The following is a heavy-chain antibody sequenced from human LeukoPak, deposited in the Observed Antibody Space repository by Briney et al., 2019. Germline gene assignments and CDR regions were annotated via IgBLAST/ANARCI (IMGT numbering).Heavy chain of an antibody. D-gene: IGHD3-22*01. J-gene: IGHJ4*02. CDR1: GGSISSSSYY. CDR3: ARVPQVTMIVEA. V-gene: IGHV4-39*07. Sequence: SETLSLTCTVSGGSISSSSYYWGWIRQPPGKGLEWIGSIYYSGSTYYNPSLKSRVTISVDTSKNQFSLKLSSVTAADTAVYYCARVPQVTMIVEAWGQGTLVTVSS. CDR2: IYYSGST.